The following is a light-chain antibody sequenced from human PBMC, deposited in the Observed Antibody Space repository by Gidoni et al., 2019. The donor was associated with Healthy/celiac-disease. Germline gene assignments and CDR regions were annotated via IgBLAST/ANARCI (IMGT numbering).Light chain of an antibody. CDR1: QSVSSN. V-gene: IGKV3-15*01. Sequence: EIVVTQSPATLSVSPGEGATLSCRASQSVSSNLAWYQQKPGQTPRLLISGASTRATGIPARFSGSGSGTEFTLSISSLQSEDFAVYYCQQYNNWPLTFGGGTKVEIK. CDR3: QQYNNWPLT. CDR2: GAS. J-gene: IGKJ4*01.